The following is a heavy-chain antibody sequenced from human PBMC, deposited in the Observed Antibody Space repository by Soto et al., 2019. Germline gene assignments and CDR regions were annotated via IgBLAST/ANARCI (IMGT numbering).Heavy chain of an antibody. J-gene: IGHJ4*02. CDR2: VCYSGTT. Sequence: SETLSLTCSVSGGSVSNKTYYWSWIRQPPGKRLEWIGYVCYSGTTNYNPSLRSRVTISVDLSKNQFSLRLSSVTTADTALYYCARTTAVPNTLRSRYFFDYWGQGTLVTSPQ. CDR1: GGSVSNKTYY. D-gene: IGHD4-17*01. V-gene: IGHV4-61*01. CDR3: ARTTAVPNTLRSRYFFDY.